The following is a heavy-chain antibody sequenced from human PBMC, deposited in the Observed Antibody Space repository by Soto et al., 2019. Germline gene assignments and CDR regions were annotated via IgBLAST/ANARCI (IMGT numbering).Heavy chain of an antibody. CDR3: ASRDPGTSVDY. J-gene: IGHJ4*02. D-gene: IGHD1-7*01. CDR2: IYRTGST. V-gene: IGHV4-4*02. Sequence: QVQLQESGPGLVKPSWTLSLTCAVSGGSFTSNNWWTWVRQPPGQGLEWIGEIYRTGSTNYNPSLKSPVTISLDKSENQCSLKVPSLTAADTALYYCASRDPGTSVDYWGQGTLVTVSS. CDR1: GGSFTSNNW.